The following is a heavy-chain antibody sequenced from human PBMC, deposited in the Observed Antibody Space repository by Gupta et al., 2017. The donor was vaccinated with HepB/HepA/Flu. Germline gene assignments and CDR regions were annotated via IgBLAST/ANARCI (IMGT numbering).Heavy chain of an antibody. J-gene: IGHJ3*02. D-gene: IGHD3-16*02. CDR2: FDPEDGET. CDR3: ATVGLSEAFDI. CDR1: ADTLTELS. V-gene: IGHV1-24*01. Sequence: QVQLVQSGAEVQTPGASVKVSCRISADTLTELSLHWVRQPPGKGLQWMGGFDPEDGETVYAQNFQGRVTMTEDPSVDTVYMELGSLSSEDTAVYYCATVGLSEAFDIWGQGTKVTVS.